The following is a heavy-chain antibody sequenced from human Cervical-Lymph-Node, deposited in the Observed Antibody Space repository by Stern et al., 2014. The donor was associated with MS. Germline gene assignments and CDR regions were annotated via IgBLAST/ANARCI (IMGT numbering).Heavy chain of an antibody. Sequence: VQLVESGVEVKKPGASVKVSCTASGYNFTNYGITWVRQAPGQGLEWMGWLSTNNGDQTYAPKFQGRVPMTTDTATNTAYLELRSLTQDDTAVFYCAREAAARSFDFWGQGTLVTVSS. CDR1: GYNFTNYG. V-gene: IGHV1-18*01. D-gene: IGHD6-6*01. J-gene: IGHJ4*02. CDR3: AREAAARSFDF. CDR2: LSTNNGDQ.